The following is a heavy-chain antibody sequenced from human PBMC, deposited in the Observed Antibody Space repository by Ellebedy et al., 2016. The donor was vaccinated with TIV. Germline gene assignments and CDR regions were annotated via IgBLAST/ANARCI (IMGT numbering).Heavy chain of an antibody. CDR1: GYSLTELS. Sequence: ASVKVSCKVSGYSLTELSTHWVRQAPGKGLEWMGSFDPEDGERIYAQKFQGRVTMTEDTSTDTAYMELSSLRSEDTAVYYCTTPWSSATTFGYWGQGVQVTVSS. D-gene: IGHD1-26*01. J-gene: IGHJ4*02. CDR3: TTPWSSATTFGY. CDR2: FDPEDGER. V-gene: IGHV1-24*01.